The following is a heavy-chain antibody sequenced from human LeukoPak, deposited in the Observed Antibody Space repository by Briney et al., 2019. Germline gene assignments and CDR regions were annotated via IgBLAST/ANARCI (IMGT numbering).Heavy chain of an antibody. J-gene: IGHJ4*02. CDR3: ASGDDGYNYGGEEPPTALEY. CDR1: GYTFTSYY. Sequence: ASVKVSCKASGYTFTSYYMHWVRQAPGQGLEWMGIINPSGGSTSYAQKFQGRVTMTRDTSTSTVYMELSSLGSEDTAVYFCASGDDGYNYGGEEPPTALEYWGQGTLVTVSS. V-gene: IGHV1-46*01. D-gene: IGHD5-24*01. CDR2: INPSGGST.